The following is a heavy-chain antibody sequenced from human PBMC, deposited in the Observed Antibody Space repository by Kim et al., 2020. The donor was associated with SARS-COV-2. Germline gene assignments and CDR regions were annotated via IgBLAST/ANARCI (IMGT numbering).Heavy chain of an antibody. V-gene: IGHV1-46*01. CDR3: ARDGANYYYDRQYYYYGMDV. J-gene: IGHJ6*02. Sequence: ASVKVSCKASGYTFTSYYMHWVRQAPGQGLEWMGIINPSGGSTSYAQKFQGRVTMTRDTSTSTVYMELSSLRSEDTAVYYCARDGANYYYDRQYYYYGMDVWGQGTTVTVSS. CDR1: GYTFTSYY. CDR2: INPSGGST. D-gene: IGHD3-22*01.